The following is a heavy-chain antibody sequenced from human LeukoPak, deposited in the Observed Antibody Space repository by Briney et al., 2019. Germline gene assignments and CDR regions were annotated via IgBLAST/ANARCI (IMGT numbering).Heavy chain of an antibody. CDR2: IYYSGST. CDR3: ARVLSSGYSDY. Sequence: PSETLSLTCTVSGGSISSYYWSWIRQPPGKGLEWIGYIYYSGSTNYNPSLKSRLTISVDTSKNQFSLKLSSVTVADTAVYYCARVLSSGYSDYWGQGTLVTVSS. V-gene: IGHV4-59*01. CDR1: GGSISSYY. D-gene: IGHD3-22*01. J-gene: IGHJ4*02.